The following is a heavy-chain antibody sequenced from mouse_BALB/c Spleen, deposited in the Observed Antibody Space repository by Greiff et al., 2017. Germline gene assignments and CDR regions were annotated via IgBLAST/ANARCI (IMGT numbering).Heavy chain of an antibody. CDR3: AKLGYDWYFDV. J-gene: IGHJ1*01. D-gene: IGHD2-2*01. CDR1: GYSFTGYY. Sequence: VQLQQSGPELVKPGASVKLSCKASGYSFTGYYMHWVKQSHVKSLEWIGRINPYNGATSYNQNFKDKASLTVDKSSSTAYMELHSLTSEDSAVYYCAKLGYDWYFDVWGAGTTVTVSS. V-gene: IGHV1-31*01. CDR2: INPYNGAT.